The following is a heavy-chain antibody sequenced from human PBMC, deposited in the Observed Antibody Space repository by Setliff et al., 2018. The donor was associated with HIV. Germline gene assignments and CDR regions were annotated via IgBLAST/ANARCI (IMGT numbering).Heavy chain of an antibody. CDR2: LLPLFETT. J-gene: IGHJ4*02. V-gene: IGHV1-69*05. D-gene: IGHD5-18*01. Sequence: GASVKVSCKASGYTFTTDAINWVRQAPGQGFEWVGGLLPLFETTTYAQTFQGRVSITTDESTSTTYMELSSLRSDDTAVYYCARGQVVGYTYSGIELWGQGTLVTVSS. CDR3: ARGQVVGYTYSGIEL. CDR1: GYTFTTDA.